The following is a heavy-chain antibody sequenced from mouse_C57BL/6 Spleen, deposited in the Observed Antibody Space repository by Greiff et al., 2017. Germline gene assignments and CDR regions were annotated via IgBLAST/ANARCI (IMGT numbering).Heavy chain of an antibody. Sequence: EVKLMESGPGMVKPSQSLSLTCTVTGYSITSGYDWHWIRHFPGNKLEWMGYISYSGSTNYNPSLKSRISITHDTSKNHFFLKLNSVTTEDTATYYCAREGIYDGYYGFAYWGQGTLVTVSA. CDR3: AREGIYDGYYGFAY. CDR1: GYSITSGYD. J-gene: IGHJ3*01. CDR2: ISYSGST. V-gene: IGHV3-1*01. D-gene: IGHD2-3*01.